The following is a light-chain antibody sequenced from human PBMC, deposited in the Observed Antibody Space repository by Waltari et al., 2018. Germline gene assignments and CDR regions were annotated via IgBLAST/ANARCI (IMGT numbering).Light chain of an antibody. CDR2: QAS. J-gene: IGKJ2*01. V-gene: IGKV1-5*03. Sequence: DIQLTQSPSTLSASVGDRVTITCRTSQTISNWLAWYQQKSGKAPNPLIYQASSLKSWVPSRFSGSGSGTEFTLTIRSLQPEDFATYYCQKYNNYPYSFGQGTKLEIK. CDR1: QTISNW. CDR3: QKYNNYPYS.